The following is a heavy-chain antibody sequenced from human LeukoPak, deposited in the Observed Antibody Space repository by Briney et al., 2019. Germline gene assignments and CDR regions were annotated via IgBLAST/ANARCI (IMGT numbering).Heavy chain of an antibody. CDR1: GYSISSGYY. Sequence: SETLSLTCAVSGYSISSGYYWGWIRQPPGKGLEWIGSIYYSGSTYYNTSLKSRVTISEDTSKNQFSLKLSSATAAATAVYYCASEGDDYHYFDYWGQGTLVTVSS. V-gene: IGHV4-38-2*01. CDR3: ASEGDDYHYFDY. D-gene: IGHD4-11*01. CDR2: IYYSGST. J-gene: IGHJ4*02.